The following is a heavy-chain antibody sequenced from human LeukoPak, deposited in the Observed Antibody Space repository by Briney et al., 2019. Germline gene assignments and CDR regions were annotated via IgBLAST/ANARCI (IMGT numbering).Heavy chain of an antibody. D-gene: IGHD6-19*01. CDR2: INHYGNT. J-gene: IGHJ4*02. CDR1: GGSFSGYF. V-gene: IGHV4-34*01. Sequence: SETLSLTCAVYGGSFSGYFWSWIRRPPGKGLEWIGEINHYGNTNYNPSLKSRVTTSVDTSKNQFSLKLSSVTAADTAVYYCARGQYKSGWYYEYWGQGTLVTVS. CDR3: ARGQYKSGWYYEY.